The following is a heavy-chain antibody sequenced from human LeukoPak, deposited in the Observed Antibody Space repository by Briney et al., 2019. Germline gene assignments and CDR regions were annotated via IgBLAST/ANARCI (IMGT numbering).Heavy chain of an antibody. D-gene: IGHD6-13*01. CDR2: IKSKTDGRTT. Sequence: GGSLRLSCAASGFTFSYAWMTWVRQAPGKRLGWVGRIKSKTDGRTTDYAAPVQGRFTISRDDSQNTLYLQMNSLNTEDTAVYYCITVTDAPGSSWYYYYYGMDVWGQGTTVTVSS. CDR3: ITVTDAPGSSWYYYYYGMDV. CDR1: GFTFSYAW. V-gene: IGHV3-15*01. J-gene: IGHJ6*02.